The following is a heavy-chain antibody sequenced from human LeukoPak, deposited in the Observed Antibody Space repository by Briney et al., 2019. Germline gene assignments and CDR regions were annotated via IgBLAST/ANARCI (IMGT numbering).Heavy chain of an antibody. Sequence: SETLSLTCTVSGGSISSYYWSWIRQPPGKGLEWIGYIYYSGSTNYNPSLKSRVTISVDTSKNQFSLKLSSVTAADTAVYYCARDPYGSGSYYERGAFDIWGQGTMVTVSS. V-gene: IGHV4-59*01. D-gene: IGHD3-10*01. CDR3: ARDPYGSGSYYERGAFDI. J-gene: IGHJ3*02. CDR2: IYYSGST. CDR1: GGSISSYY.